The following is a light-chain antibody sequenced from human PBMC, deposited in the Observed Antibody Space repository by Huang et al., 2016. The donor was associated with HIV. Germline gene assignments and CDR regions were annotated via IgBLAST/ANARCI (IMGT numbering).Light chain of an antibody. CDR3: QKYDSAPRT. CDR2: VAS. V-gene: IGKV1-27*01. J-gene: IGKJ1*01. CDR1: QVIGNS. Sequence: DIQMTQSPSSLSAFVGDTVTITCRASQVIGNSLAWYQQKPGRPPKLLIYVASTLQSGCPSRFSGSGSGTDFTLTISNLQTEDIATYYCQKYDSAPRTFGQGTRV.